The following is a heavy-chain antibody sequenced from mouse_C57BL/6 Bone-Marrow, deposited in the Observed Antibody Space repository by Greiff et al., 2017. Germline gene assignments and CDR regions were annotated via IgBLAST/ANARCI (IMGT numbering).Heavy chain of an antibody. CDR2: ISSGSSTI. Sequence: DVKLVESGGGLVKPGGSLKLSCAASGFTFSDYGMHWVRQAPEKGLEWVAYISSGSSTIYYAYTVKGRFTISRDNAKNTLFLQMTSLRSEDTAMYYCARPHYGSSYYFDYWGQGTTLTVSS. CDR1: GFTFSDYG. D-gene: IGHD1-1*01. J-gene: IGHJ2*01. CDR3: ARPHYGSSYYFDY. V-gene: IGHV5-17*01.